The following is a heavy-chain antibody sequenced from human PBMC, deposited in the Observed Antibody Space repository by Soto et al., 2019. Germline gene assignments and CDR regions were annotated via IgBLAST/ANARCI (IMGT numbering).Heavy chain of an antibody. J-gene: IGHJ6*02. CDR1: GYSFTNYW. D-gene: IGHD6-6*01. V-gene: IGHV5-51*01. CDR3: ALSKQPRPGYYFCGMDV. Sequence: PGESLKISCKGSGYSFTNYWIGWVRQMPGKGLEWMGIIYPGDSDTRYSPSFQGQVTISADKSITTAYLQWSSLKASDTAIYYCALSKQPRPGYYFCGMDVWGQGATVTVSS. CDR2: IYPGDSDT.